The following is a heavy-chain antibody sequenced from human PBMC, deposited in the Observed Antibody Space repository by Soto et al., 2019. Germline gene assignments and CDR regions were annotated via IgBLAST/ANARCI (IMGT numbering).Heavy chain of an antibody. J-gene: IGHJ3*02. Sequence: AGGSLRLSCAASGFTLRDYAMSWVRQAPEKGLEWVSSLTNVGTRTYYADSVKGRFTISGDNSKNTLYLQMNSLRAEDTAVYYCARDKGAFDIWGQGTMVTVSS. CDR3: ARDKGAFDI. V-gene: IGHV3-23*01. CDR1: GFTLRDYA. CDR2: LTNVGTRT.